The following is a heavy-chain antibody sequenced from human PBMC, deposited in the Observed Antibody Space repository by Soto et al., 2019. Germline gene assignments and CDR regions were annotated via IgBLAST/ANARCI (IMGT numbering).Heavy chain of an antibody. CDR2: IIPIFGTA. CDR1: GGTFSSYA. V-gene: IGHV1-69*01. D-gene: IGHD3-16*02. Sequence: QVQLVQSGAEVKKPGSSVKVSCKASGGTFSSYAISWVRQAPGQGLEWMGGIIPIFGTANYAQKFQGRVTITADESTSTAYMELRSLRSEDTAVYYCASGPGGITFGGVITFNWFDPWGQGTLVTVSS. J-gene: IGHJ5*02. CDR3: ASGPGGITFGGVITFNWFDP.